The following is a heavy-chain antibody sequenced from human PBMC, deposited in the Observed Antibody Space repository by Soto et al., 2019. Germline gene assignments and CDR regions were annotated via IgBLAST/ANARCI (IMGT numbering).Heavy chain of an antibody. CDR2: AYYRSRWQY. Sequence: SQTLSLNCGICGDRISNNGDTWNLIKQSPARGLEWLGRAYYRSRWQYDYATSVRSRITINPDTSKNQFSLQLSSVTPEDTAVYYCARDPPDFNSGFDSWGQGSLVTVSS. J-gene: IGHJ4*02. CDR3: ARDPPDFNSGFDS. D-gene: IGHD1-26*01. V-gene: IGHV6-1*01. CDR1: GDRISNNGDT.